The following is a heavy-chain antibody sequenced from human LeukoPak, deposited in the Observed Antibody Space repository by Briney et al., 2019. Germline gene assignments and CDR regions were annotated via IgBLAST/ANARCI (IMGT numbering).Heavy chain of an antibody. D-gene: IGHD3-22*01. CDR3: ARVPFYYDSSGYFDY. Sequence: PSETLSLTCAVSGYSISSSNWWGWIRQPPGKGLEWIGYVYYSGRTYYNPSLKSRVTISVDTSKNQFSLKLSSVTAADTAVYYCARVPFYYDSSGYFDYWGQGTLVTVSS. J-gene: IGHJ4*02. CDR1: GYSISSSNW. CDR2: VYYSGRT. V-gene: IGHV4-28*03.